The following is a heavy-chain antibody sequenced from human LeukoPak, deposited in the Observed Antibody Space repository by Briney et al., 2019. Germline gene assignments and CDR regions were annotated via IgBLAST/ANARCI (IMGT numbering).Heavy chain of an antibody. CDR2: ISSISTYT. CDR1: GFTFSTYG. CDR3: ARTHIPQYDFWTASI. V-gene: IGHV3-21*01. J-gene: IGHJ4*02. Sequence: GGSLRLSCAASGFTFSTYGMIWVRQAPGKGPEWVSSISSISTYTHYADAVKGRFTISRDNTKNSLYLQMNSLRVEDTAVYYCARTHIPQYDFWTASIWGQGTLVAVSS. D-gene: IGHD3-3*01.